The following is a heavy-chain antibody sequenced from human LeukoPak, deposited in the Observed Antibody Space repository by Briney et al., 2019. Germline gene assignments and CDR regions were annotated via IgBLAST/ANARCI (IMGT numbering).Heavy chain of an antibody. J-gene: IGHJ4*02. CDR2: IDYSGDT. CDR1: GVSISSYY. Sequence: PSETLSLTCTVSGVSISSYYWTWIRQPPGKGLEWIGNIDYSGDTKYNPSLKSRVTISVDTSKNQFSLKLSSVTAADTAVFFCARWYYDSSGYRYFDYWGQGTLVTVSS. V-gene: IGHV4-59*01. CDR3: ARWYYDSSGYRYFDY. D-gene: IGHD3-22*01.